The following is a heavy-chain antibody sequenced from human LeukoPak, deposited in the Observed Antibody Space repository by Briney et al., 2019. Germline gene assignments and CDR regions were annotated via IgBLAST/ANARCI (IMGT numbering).Heavy chain of an antibody. D-gene: IGHD3-10*02. CDR1: GFTFSSYE. CDR2: ISSSGSTI. CDR3: AELGITMIGGV. Sequence: GGSLRLSCAAPGFTFSSYEMNWVRQAPGKGLEWVSYISSSGSTIYYADSVKGRFTISRDNAKNSLYLQMNSLRAEDTAVYYCAELGITMIGGVWGRGTTVTISS. V-gene: IGHV3-48*03. J-gene: IGHJ6*04.